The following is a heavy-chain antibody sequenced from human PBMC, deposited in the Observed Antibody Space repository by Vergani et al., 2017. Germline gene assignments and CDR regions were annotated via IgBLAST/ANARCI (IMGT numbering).Heavy chain of an antibody. Sequence: QVQLQESGPGLVKPSQTLSLTCTVSGGSISSGSYYWSWIRQPAGKGLEWIGSIYTSGSTNYNPSLKSRVTISVDTSKNQFSLKLSSVTAADTAVYYCAREVTMIDCWGQGTLVTVSS. J-gene: IGHJ4*02. D-gene: IGHD3-22*01. CDR2: IYTSGST. CDR3: AREVTMIDC. V-gene: IGHV4-61*02. CDR1: GGSISSGSYY.